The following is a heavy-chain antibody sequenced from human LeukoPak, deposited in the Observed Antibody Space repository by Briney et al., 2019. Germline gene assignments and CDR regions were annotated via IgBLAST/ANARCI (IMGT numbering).Heavy chain of an antibody. Sequence: GASVKVCCKASGGTFGSYVISWVRQAPGQGLEWMGGIIPIFGTAHYAQKFQGRVTITADESTSTAYMELSSLRSEDTAVYYCARDLEYYGSGSSPDWGQGTLVTVSS. CDR2: IIPIFGTA. V-gene: IGHV1-69*01. CDR3: ARDLEYYGSGSSPD. J-gene: IGHJ4*02. CDR1: GGTFGSYV. D-gene: IGHD3-10*01.